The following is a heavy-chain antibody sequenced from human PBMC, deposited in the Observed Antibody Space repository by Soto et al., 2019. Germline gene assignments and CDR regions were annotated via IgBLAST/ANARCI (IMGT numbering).Heavy chain of an antibody. J-gene: IGHJ4*02. CDR3: SPDSSGGEFYC. CDR2: IKQDGREK. Sequence: PWGSLRLSCAASEFTFSSYCVSRVSQATGKGLEWVANIKQDGREKYYVDSVRGRFTISRDNSKNTLYLQMNSLRAEDTAVYYCSPDSSGGEFYCWGQGTQVTVSS. CDR1: EFTFSSYC. D-gene: IGHD6-19*01. V-gene: IGHV3-7*05.